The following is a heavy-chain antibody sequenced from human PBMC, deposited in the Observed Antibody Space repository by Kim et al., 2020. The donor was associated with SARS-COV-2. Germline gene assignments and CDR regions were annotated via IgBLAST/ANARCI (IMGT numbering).Heavy chain of an antibody. CDR3: ARRPLRGASFDY. D-gene: IGHD4-17*01. J-gene: IGHJ4*02. V-gene: IGHV6-1*01. Sequence: YAVSLKSRITINQDRSTNMFSLQLNSVTPEDTAVYYCARRPLRGASFDYWGQGTLVTVTS.